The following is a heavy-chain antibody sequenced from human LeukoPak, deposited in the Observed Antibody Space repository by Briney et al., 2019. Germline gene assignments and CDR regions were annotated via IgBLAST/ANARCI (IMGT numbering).Heavy chain of an antibody. D-gene: IGHD2-2*01. CDR2: ISSSSSYI. V-gene: IGHV3-21*06. Sequence: PGGSLRLSCAASGFTFSSYSINWVRQGPGKGLEWVSCISSSSSYIYYADSVKGRFTISRDNAKNSLYLQMNSLRAEDTAVYYCARGPLVPAANSYYYYYMDVWGKGTTVTVSS. CDR1: GFTFSSYS. CDR3: ARGPLVPAANSYYYYYMDV. J-gene: IGHJ6*03.